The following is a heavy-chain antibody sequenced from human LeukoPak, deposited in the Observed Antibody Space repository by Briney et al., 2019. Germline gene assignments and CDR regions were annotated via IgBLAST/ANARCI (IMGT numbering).Heavy chain of an antibody. V-gene: IGHV4-34*01. Sequence: SETLSLTSAVYGGSFSGYYWSWIRQPPGKGLEWIGEINHSGSTNYNPSLKSRVTISVDTSKNQFSLKLSSVTAADTAVYYCARDEWLRRNWFDPWGQGTLVTVSS. CDR1: GGSFSGYY. D-gene: IGHD5-12*01. CDR2: INHSGST. J-gene: IGHJ5*02. CDR3: ARDEWLRRNWFDP.